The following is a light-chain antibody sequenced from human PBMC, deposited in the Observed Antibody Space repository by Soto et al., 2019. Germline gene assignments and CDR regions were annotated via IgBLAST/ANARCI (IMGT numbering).Light chain of an antibody. J-gene: IGLJ1*01. CDR2: DVT. CDR1: SSDVGGYSS. V-gene: IGLV2-11*01. CDR3: CSYTGSGYV. Sequence: QSVLTQPRSVSGSPGQSVTISCTGTSSDVGGYSSVSWYQQHPGKAPKLMLHDVTQRPSGVPDLFSGSRSGNTASLTISGLQAEYEADYYCCSYTGSGYVFGTGTKLTV.